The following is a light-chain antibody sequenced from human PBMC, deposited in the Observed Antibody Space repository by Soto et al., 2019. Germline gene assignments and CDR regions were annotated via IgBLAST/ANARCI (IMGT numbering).Light chain of an antibody. CDR2: EGS. V-gene: IGLV2-23*01. CDR3: CSYAGNSVVV. CDR1: SSDVGSHNL. Sequence: QSALTQPASVSGSPGQSITISCTGTSSDVGSHNLVSWYQQYPGKAPKLMIYEGSKRPSGVSNRFSGSKSGNTASLTISGLQAEDEADYYCCSYAGNSVVVFGGGTKVTVL. J-gene: IGLJ2*01.